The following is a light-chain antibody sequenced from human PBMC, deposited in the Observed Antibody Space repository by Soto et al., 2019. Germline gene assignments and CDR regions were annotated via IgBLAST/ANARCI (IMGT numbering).Light chain of an antibody. CDR1: QGISSF. CDR2: GAF. CDR3: QQLNSFPIP. J-gene: IGKJ3*01. Sequence: IQLTQSPSSLSASVGDRVTITCRASQGISSFLAWYQQKPGKAPKLLIYGAFTLQSGVPSRFSGSGSGTDFTLTSARLQPEDFATYYCQQLNSFPIPFGPGTKVDIK. V-gene: IGKV1-9*01.